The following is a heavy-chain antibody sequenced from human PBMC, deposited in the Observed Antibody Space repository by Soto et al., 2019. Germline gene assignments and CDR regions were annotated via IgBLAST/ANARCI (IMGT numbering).Heavy chain of an antibody. J-gene: IGHJ4*02. CDR2: IYYSGST. D-gene: IGHD2-15*01. V-gene: IGHV4-39*01. Sequence: SETLSLTCTVSGISVSTSDYYWGWVRQPPGKGLDWIGNIYYSGSTFYNPSLRGRVTLSVDTSKNQFSLRLNSVTVADTAVYFCAGFVVPASRNSDFDYWGQGTLVTVSS. CDR3: AGFVVPASRNSDFDY. CDR1: GISVSTSDYY.